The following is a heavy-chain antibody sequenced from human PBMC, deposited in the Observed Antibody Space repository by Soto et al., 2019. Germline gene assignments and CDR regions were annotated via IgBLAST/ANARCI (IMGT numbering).Heavy chain of an antibody. CDR3: ARGAVTVTLDY. CDR2: INHSGST. V-gene: IGHV4-59*12. J-gene: IGHJ4*02. CDR1: GGSISSYY. Sequence: PSETLSLTCTVSGGSISSYYWSWIRQPPGKGLEWIGEINHSGSTNYNPSLKSRVTISVDTSKNQFSLKLSSVTAADTAVYYCARGAVTVTLDYWGQGTLVTVSS. D-gene: IGHD4-17*01.